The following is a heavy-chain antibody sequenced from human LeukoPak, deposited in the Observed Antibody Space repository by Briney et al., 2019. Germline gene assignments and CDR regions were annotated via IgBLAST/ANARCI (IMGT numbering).Heavy chain of an antibody. CDR3: AGARGYCSGGSCYYYFDY. J-gene: IGHJ4*02. Sequence: SVKVSCQASGGTFSRYAISWVRQAPGQGLEWMGGIIPIFGTANYAQKFQGRVTITADKSTSTAYMELSSLRAEDTGVYYCAGARGYCSGGSCYYYFDYWGQGTLVTVSS. D-gene: IGHD2-15*01. CDR2: IIPIFGTA. CDR1: GGTFSRYA. V-gene: IGHV1-69*06.